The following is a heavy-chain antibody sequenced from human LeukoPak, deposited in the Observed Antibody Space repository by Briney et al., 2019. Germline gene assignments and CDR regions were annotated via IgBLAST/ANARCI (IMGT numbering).Heavy chain of an antibody. CDR3: ASAMVRGVVDY. Sequence: MSSQTLSLTCIVSGGSISSGSYYWSWIRQPAGKGLEWIGRVFTSGSTDYNPSFKSRVTISVDTSKNQFSLKLSSVTAADTAVYYCASAMVRGVVDYWGQGTLVTVSS. CDR2: VFTSGST. D-gene: IGHD3-10*01. CDR1: GGSISSGSYY. J-gene: IGHJ4*02. V-gene: IGHV4-61*02.